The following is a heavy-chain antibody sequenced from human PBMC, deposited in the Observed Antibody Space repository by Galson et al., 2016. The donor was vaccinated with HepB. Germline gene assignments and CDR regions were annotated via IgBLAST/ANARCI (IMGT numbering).Heavy chain of an antibody. J-gene: IGHJ4*02. D-gene: IGHD4-23*01. CDR3: ARLGYGDNSGFDY. V-gene: IGHV3-48*02. CDR1: GFTFSSYS. Sequence: SLRLSCAASGFTFSSYSMNWVRQAPGKGLEFFSYISSTIRTVFYADYVKGRFTISRDNAKNSLYLQMNGLTEEDTAVYYCARLGYGDNSGFDYWGQGTLVTVSS. CDR2: ISSTIRTV.